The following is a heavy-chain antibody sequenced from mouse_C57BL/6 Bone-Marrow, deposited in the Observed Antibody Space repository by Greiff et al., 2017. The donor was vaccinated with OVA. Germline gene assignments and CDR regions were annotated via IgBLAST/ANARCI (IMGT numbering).Heavy chain of an antibody. V-gene: IGHV5-9-1*02. CDR1: GFTFSSYA. D-gene: IGHD1-3*01. CDR3: TSNSLGAMDY. J-gene: IGHJ4*01. Sequence: EVHLVESGEGLVKPGGSLKLSCAASGFTFSSYAMPWVRQTPEQRLEWVAYISSGGDYIYYADNVKGRFTISRDNARNTLYLQMSSLKSEDTAMYYCTSNSLGAMDYWGQGTSVTVSS. CDR2: ISSGGDYI.